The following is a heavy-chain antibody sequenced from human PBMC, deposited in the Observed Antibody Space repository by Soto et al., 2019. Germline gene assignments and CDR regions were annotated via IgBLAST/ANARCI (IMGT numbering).Heavy chain of an antibody. D-gene: IGHD1-26*01. Sequence: GGSLRLSCAASGFTVSSNYMSWVRQAPGKGLEWVSVIYSGGSTYYADSVKGRFTISRDNSKNTLYLQMNSLRAEDTAVYYCARVLPRWSGSYYPLDYWGQGTLVTVSS. CDR3: ARVLPRWSGSYYPLDY. J-gene: IGHJ4*02. V-gene: IGHV3-53*01. CDR1: GFTVSSNY. CDR2: IYSGGST.